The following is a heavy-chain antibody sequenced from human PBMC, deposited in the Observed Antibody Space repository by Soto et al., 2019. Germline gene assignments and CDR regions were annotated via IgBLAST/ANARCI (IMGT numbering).Heavy chain of an antibody. Sequence: SETLSLTCTVSGGSVSSGSYYWSWIRQPPGKGLEWIGDIYYSGSTNYNPSLKIRVTISVDTSKNQFPLMLSSVTAADTAVYYCARARGVEKVPAAIVLQGGWFDPCGQGPPVTVSS. CDR3: ARARGVEKVPAAIVLQGGWFDP. V-gene: IGHV4-61*01. D-gene: IGHD2-2*01. CDR1: GGSVSSGSYY. J-gene: IGHJ5*02. CDR2: IYYSGST.